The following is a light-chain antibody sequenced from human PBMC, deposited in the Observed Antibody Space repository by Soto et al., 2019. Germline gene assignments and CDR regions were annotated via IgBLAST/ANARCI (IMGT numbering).Light chain of an antibody. Sequence: EIVLTQSPGTLSLFPGERATLSCRASQSVGSNYLAWDQQTPGQAPRLLIHGASSRATDIPDKFSGNGSGTDFTATSIRLELEYFPVYSCLQDGTAPRSFG. CDR3: LQDGTAPRS. V-gene: IGKV3-20*01. CDR1: QSVGSNY. CDR2: GAS. J-gene: IGKJ1*01.